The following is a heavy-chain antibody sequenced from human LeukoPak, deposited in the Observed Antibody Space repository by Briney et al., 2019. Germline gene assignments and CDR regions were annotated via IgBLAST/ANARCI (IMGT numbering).Heavy chain of an antibody. CDR2: INPSGGST. D-gene: IGHD3-10*01. CDR1: GYTFTSYY. CDR3: VRGLKGNYYSGSGTYRWFAP. Sequence: ASVKVFCKASGYTFTSYYMHWVRQAPGQGLEWMGIINPSGGSTSYAQKFQGRVTITTNTSISTAYMELSSLRSEDTAVYYCVRGLKGNYYSGSGTYRWFAPWGQGTLVTVSS. J-gene: IGHJ5*02. V-gene: IGHV1-46*01.